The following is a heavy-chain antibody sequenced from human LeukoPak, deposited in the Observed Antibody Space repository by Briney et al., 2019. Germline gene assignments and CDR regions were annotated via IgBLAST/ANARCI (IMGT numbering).Heavy chain of an antibody. V-gene: IGHV1-2*02. CDR3: ARPLSPYQFYFHT. D-gene: IGHD3-16*02. Sequence: ASVTVSCKASGYTFTAFYIHWVRQASGQGLEWMGWIDPNGGGTSYAQKFQGRVTLTRDTSINTAYMDLTSLTSDDTAVYYCARPLSPYQFYFHTWGQGTLLTVSS. CDR2: IDPNGGGT. J-gene: IGHJ4*02. CDR1: GYTFTAFY.